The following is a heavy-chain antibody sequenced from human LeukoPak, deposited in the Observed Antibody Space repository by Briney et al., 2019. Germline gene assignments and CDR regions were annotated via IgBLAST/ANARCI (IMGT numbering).Heavy chain of an antibody. V-gene: IGHV3-72*01. Sequence: PGGSLRLSCAASGLIFSDHYMDWVSQAPGKGLEWVGRIRDKANSYTTEYATSVKGRFTVSRDDSKNSLYLQMNSLKTEDTAVYYCVRVASLTFDYWGQGTLVTVSS. J-gene: IGHJ4*02. CDR2: IRDKANSYTT. CDR1: GLIFSDHY. D-gene: IGHD2-15*01. CDR3: VRVASLTFDY.